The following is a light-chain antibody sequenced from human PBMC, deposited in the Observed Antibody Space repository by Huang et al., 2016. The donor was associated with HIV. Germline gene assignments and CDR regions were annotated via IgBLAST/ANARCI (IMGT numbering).Light chain of an antibody. J-gene: IGKJ4*01. CDR2: AAS. V-gene: IGKV1-39*01. CDR3: QQSYSSLLS. Sequence: DIQMTQSPSSLSASVGDRVSMTGRASQTITTYLNWYNQRPGKAPKLLIYAASSFPSGVPSRFSCSGSGTDFTLTISSLQPEDFATYYCQQSYSSLLSFGGGTKVAIK. CDR1: QTITTY.